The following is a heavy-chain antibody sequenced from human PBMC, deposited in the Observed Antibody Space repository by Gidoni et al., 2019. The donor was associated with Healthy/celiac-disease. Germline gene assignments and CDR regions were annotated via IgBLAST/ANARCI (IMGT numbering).Heavy chain of an antibody. Sequence: QVQLVQSGAEVKQPGSSVKVSCKASGGTFRSYAISWVRQATGQGLEWMGGIIPSFGTANYAQKFQGRVTITADESTSTAYMELSSLRSEDTAVDYCARHYDFWSGYSTYYFDYWGQGTLVTVSS. V-gene: IGHV1-69*01. J-gene: IGHJ4*02. CDR3: ARHYDFWSGYSTYYFDY. D-gene: IGHD3-3*01. CDR1: GGTFRSYA. CDR2: IIPSFGTA.